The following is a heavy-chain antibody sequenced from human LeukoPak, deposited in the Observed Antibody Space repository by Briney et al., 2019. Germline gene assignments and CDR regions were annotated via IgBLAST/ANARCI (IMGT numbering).Heavy chain of an antibody. D-gene: IGHD6-19*01. CDR3: ARIRKTVAGTSDYYYYYMDV. V-gene: IGHV3-64*01. CDR2: ISSNGTTT. Sequence: GGSLRLSCATSGFTFTNFAFHWVRQAPGKGLEYVSSISSNGTTTYYANSVKGRFTISRDNSKNTVFLQMGSLRAENVAVYYCARIRKTVAGTSDYYYYYMDVWGKGTTVTVSS. CDR1: GFTFTNFA. J-gene: IGHJ6*03.